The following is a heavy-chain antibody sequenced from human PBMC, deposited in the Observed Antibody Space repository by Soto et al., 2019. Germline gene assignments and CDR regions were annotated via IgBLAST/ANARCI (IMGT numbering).Heavy chain of an antibody. J-gene: IGHJ3*02. V-gene: IGHV1-46*01. D-gene: IGHD2-21*01. CDR1: GYTFTSYY. CDR2: INPSGGST. CDR3: ASAIVYCGGDCDDAFDI. Sequence: QVQLVQSGAEVKKPGASVKVSCKASGYTFTSYYMHWVRQAPGQGLEWMGIINPSGGSTSYAQKSPGRVTMTRATSTSTVYMELSSLRSEDTAVYYCASAIVYCGGDCDDAFDIWGQGTMVTVSS.